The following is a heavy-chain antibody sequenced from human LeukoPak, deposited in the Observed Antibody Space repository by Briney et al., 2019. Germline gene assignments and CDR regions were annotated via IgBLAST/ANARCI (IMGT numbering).Heavy chain of an antibody. CDR3: ARDPTEMATAYFDY. J-gene: IGHJ4*02. CDR1: GFTFSDYY. Sequence: GGSLRLSCAGSGFTFSDYYMSWIRQAPGKGLEWVSYISSSGSTIYYADSVKGRFTISRDNAKNSLYLQMNSLRAEDTAVYYCARDPTEMATAYFDYWGQGTLVTVSS. V-gene: IGHV3-11*04. D-gene: IGHD5-24*01. CDR2: ISSSGSTI.